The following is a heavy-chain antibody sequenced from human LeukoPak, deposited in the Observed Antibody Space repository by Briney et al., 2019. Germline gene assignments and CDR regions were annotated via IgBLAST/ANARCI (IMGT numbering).Heavy chain of an antibody. J-gene: IGHJ3*02. CDR1: RASISSYY. CDR2: IHYTGNT. D-gene: IGHD1-14*01. CDR3: ARHEPGWRGAFDI. V-gene: IGHV4-59*08. Sequence: SETLSLTCSVSRASISSYYWSWIRQPPGKGLEWIAYIHYTGNTDSNPSLKSRVTISVDTSRRQFSLQLTSVTAADTAVYYCARHEPGWRGAFDIWGQGTMVTSST.